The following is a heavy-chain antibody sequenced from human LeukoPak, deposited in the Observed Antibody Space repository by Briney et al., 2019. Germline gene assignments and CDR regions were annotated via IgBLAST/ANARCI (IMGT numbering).Heavy chain of an antibody. D-gene: IGHD5-12*01. J-gene: IGHJ4*02. V-gene: IGHV3-30*02. Sequence: PGGSLRLSCAASGFTFSSSDMHWVRQAPGKGLEWVAFIRYDGSFTNYADSVKGRFTISRDNAKNSLYLQMNSLRAEDTAVYYCATLTVATSFDYWGQGTLVTVSS. CDR2: IRYDGSFT. CDR1: GFTFSSSD. CDR3: ATLTVATSFDY.